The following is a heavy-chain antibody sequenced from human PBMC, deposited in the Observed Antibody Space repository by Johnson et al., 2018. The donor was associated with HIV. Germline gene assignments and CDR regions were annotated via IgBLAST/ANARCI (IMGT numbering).Heavy chain of an antibody. CDR3: ARDTLAWGLLPPIGAFDI. V-gene: IGHV3-20*04. CDR1: GFTFSSYA. D-gene: IGHD1-26*01. Sequence: VQLVESGGGVVQPGRSLRLSCAASGFTFSSYAMHWVRQAPGKGLEWVSGINWNGGSTGYADSVKGRFTISRDNAKNSLYLQMNSLRAEDTAVYYCARDTLAWGLLPPIGAFDIWGQGTMVTVSS. CDR2: INWNGGST. J-gene: IGHJ3*02.